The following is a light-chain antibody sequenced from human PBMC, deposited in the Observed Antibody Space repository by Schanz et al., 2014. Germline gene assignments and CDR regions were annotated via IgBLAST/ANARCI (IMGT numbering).Light chain of an antibody. CDR1: SSDVGGYNY. J-gene: IGLJ2*01. CDR3: SSYTSSSGVA. CDR2: DVS. V-gene: IGLV2-14*01. Sequence: QSALTQPASVSGSPGQSITISCTGTSSDVGGYNYVSWYQQHPGKAPKLMIYDVSNRPSGVSNRFSGSKSGNTASLTISGLQAEDEADYYCSSYTSSSGVAFGGGTKLTVL.